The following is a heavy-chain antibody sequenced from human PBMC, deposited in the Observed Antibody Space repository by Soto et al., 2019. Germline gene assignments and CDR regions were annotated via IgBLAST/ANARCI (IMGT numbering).Heavy chain of an antibody. Sequence: GESLKLSCEGSGYSFSNYWIGWVRQMPGKGLEWMWIIYPGDSDTRYSPSFQGQVTISADKSISTAYLQWNSLKASDTAMYYCARSMNSYYAMDVWGQGTTVTVSS. CDR3: ARSMNSYYAMDV. J-gene: IGHJ6*02. V-gene: IGHV5-51*01. CDR2: IYPGDSDT. CDR1: GYSFSNYW. D-gene: IGHD3-10*01.